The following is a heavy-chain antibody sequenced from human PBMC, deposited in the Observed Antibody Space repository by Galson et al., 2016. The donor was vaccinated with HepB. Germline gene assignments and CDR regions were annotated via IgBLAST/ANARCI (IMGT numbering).Heavy chain of an antibody. Sequence: SVKVSCKDSGYNFTRYAMHWVRQAPGQRLEWMAWINVGNGKTKYSQKFQGRVTIARDTSASTAYMELSSLRSGDTAVYYCARGDNYASRSYYPFDYWGQGTLVTVSS. D-gene: IGHD3-10*01. J-gene: IGHJ4*02. V-gene: IGHV1-3*01. CDR1: GYNFTRYA. CDR2: INVGNGKT. CDR3: ARGDNYASRSYYPFDY.